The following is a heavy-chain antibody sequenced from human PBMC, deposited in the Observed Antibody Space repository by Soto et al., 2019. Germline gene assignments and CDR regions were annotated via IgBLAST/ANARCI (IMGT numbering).Heavy chain of an antibody. CDR2: ISGSGGST. CDR3: AKVLWDNRAPQENWFAP. V-gene: IGHV3-23*01. J-gene: IGHJ5*02. CDR1: GFTFSSYA. D-gene: IGHD3-16*01. Sequence: EVQLLESGGGLVQPGGSLRLSCAASGFTFSSYAMSWVRQAPGKGLEWVSAISGSGGSTYYADSVKGRFTISRDNSXHXXYLQMNSRRAEDTAVYSCAKVLWDNRAPQENWFAPWGQGTLVTVSS.